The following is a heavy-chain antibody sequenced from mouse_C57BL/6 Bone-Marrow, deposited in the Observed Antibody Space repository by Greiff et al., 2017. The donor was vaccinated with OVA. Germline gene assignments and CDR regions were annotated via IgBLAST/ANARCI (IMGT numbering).Heavy chain of an antibody. V-gene: IGHV5-4*01. Sequence: EVQVVESGGGLVKPGGSLKLSCAASGFTFSSYAMSWVRQTPEKRLEWVATISDGGSYTYYPDNVKGRFTISRDNAKNNLYLQMSHLKSEDTAMYYCARVGDYYGSSSLWYFDVWGTGTTVTVSS. CDR3: ARVGDYYGSSSLWYFDV. CDR1: GFTFSSYA. D-gene: IGHD1-1*01. CDR2: ISDGGSYT. J-gene: IGHJ1*03.